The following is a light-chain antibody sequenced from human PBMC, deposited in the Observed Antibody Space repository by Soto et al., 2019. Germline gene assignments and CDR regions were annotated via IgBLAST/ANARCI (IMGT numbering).Light chain of an antibody. CDR2: GAS. CDR3: QQYNDWPRT. V-gene: IGKV3-15*01. Sequence: EIVMTQSPVTLSLSPGDRATLSCRASQSVANNLAWFQQRPGQAPRLLVYGASATATGIPARFSGSGSGTEFTLTIRSLQSEDFAVYYSQQYNDWPRTFGQGTKVEIK. CDR1: QSVANN. J-gene: IGKJ1*01.